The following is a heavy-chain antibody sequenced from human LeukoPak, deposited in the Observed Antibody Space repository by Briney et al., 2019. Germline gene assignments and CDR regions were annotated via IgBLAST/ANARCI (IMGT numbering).Heavy chain of an antibody. D-gene: IGHD3-10*01. CDR1: GFTFSSYG. CDR3: AKKDGSGSYYYYYMDV. J-gene: IGHJ6*03. Sequence: GGSLRLSCAASGFTFSSYGMHWVRQAPGKGLEWVAFIRYDGSNKYYADSVKGRFTISRDNSKNTLYLQMNSLRAEDTAVYYCAKKDGSGSYYYYYMDVWGKGTTVTISS. V-gene: IGHV3-30*02. CDR2: IRYDGSNK.